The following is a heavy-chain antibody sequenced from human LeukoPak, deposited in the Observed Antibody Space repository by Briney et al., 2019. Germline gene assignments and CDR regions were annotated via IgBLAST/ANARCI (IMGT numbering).Heavy chain of an antibody. J-gene: IGHJ3*02. V-gene: IGHV4-4*07. CDR1: GGSISSYY. CDR3: ARDEGTAMVTFAFDI. Sequence: TSETLSLTCTVSGGSISSYYWSWIRRPAGKGLEWIGRIYTSGSTNYNPSLKSRVTMSVDTSKNQFSLKLSSVTAADTAVYYCARDEGTAMVTFAFDIWGQGTMVTVPS. D-gene: IGHD5-18*01. CDR2: IYTSGST.